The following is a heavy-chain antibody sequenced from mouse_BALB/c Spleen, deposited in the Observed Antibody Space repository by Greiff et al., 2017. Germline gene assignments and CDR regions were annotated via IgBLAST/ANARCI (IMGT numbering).Heavy chain of an antibody. J-gene: IGHJ2*01. CDR2: ISSGGSYT. Sequence: EVKVEESGGGLVKPGGSLKLSCAASGFTFSSYTMSWVRQTPEKRLEWVATISSGGSYTYYPDSVKGRFTISRDNAKNTLYLQMSSLKSEDTAMYYCTRDLGRGDDWGQGTTLTVSS. V-gene: IGHV5-6-4*01. CDR1: GFTFSSYT. CDR3: TRDLGRGDD. D-gene: IGHD4-1*01.